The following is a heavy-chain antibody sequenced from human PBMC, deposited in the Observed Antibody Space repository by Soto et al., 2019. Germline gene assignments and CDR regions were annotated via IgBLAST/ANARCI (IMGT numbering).Heavy chain of an antibody. D-gene: IGHD2-15*01. CDR3: ARDFCSGGSCYFPNWYFDL. CDR1: GGSISSYY. V-gene: IGHV4-59*01. Sequence: QVQLQESGPGLVKPSETLSLTCTVSGGSISSYYWSWIRQPPGKGLEWIGYIYYSGSTNYNPSLKRRVTISVDTSKNQFSLKLSSVTAADTAVYYCARDFCSGGSCYFPNWYFDLWGRGTLVTVSS. CDR2: IYYSGST. J-gene: IGHJ2*01.